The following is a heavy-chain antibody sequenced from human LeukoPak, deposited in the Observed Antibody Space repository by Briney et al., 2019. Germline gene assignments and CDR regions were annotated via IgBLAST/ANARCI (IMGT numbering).Heavy chain of an antibody. CDR2: INHSGST. V-gene: IGHV4-34*01. CDR1: GGSFSGYY. CDR3: ARVTGSGWYSDFDY. D-gene: IGHD6-19*01. J-gene: IGHJ4*02. Sequence: SETLSLTCAVYGGSFSGYYWSWIRQPPGKGLEWIGEINHSGSTNYNPSLKSRVTISVDTSKNQFSLKLSSVTAADTAVYYCARVTGSGWYSDFDYWGQGTPVTVSS.